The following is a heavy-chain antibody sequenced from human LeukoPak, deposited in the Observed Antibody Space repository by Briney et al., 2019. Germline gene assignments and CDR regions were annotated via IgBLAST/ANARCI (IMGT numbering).Heavy chain of an antibody. Sequence: SGGSLRLSCAASGFTFSSYGMHWVRQAPGKGLEWVAVISYDGSNKYYADSVKGRFTISRDNSKNTLYLQMNSLRAEDTAVYYCAKSSFGGVIAPSDYWGQGTLVTVSS. D-gene: IGHD3-16*02. CDR1: GFTFSSYG. CDR2: ISYDGSNK. V-gene: IGHV3-30*18. J-gene: IGHJ4*02. CDR3: AKSSFGGVIAPSDY.